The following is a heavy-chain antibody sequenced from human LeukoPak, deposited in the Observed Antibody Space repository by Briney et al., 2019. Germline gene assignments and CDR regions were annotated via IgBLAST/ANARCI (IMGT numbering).Heavy chain of an antibody. Sequence: ASVKVSCKASGYTFTSYGISWVRQAPGQGLEWMGWISAYNGNTNYAQKLQGRVTMTTDTSTSTAYMELRSLRSDDTAVYYCARARLGYDSSGNYMDVWGKGTTVTVSS. CDR3: ARARLGYDSSGNYMDV. D-gene: IGHD3-22*01. J-gene: IGHJ6*03. CDR2: ISAYNGNT. V-gene: IGHV1-18*01. CDR1: GYTFTSYG.